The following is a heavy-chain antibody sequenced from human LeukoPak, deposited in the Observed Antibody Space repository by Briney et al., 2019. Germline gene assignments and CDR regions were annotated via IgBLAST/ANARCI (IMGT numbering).Heavy chain of an antibody. V-gene: IGHV3-21*01. J-gene: IGHJ6*03. CDR1: GFTFSSYS. CDR3: ARDRYCSSTSCYRGYYYYYYMDV. CDR2: ISSSSSYI. D-gene: IGHD2-2*02. Sequence: GGSLRLPCAASGFTFSSYSMNWVRQAPGKGLEWVSSISSSSSYIYYADSVKGRFTISRDNAKNSPYLQMNSLRAEDTAVYYCARDRYCSSTSCYRGYYYYYYMDVWGKGTTVTVSS.